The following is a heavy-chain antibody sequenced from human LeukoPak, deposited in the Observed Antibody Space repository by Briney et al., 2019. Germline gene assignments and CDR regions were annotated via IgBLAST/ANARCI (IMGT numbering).Heavy chain of an antibody. CDR3: ARDPGGNY. D-gene: IGHD1-14*01. CDR2: ISYDGSNK. CDR1: GFTFSSYA. Sequence: GGSLSLSCAASGFTFSSYAMHWVRQAPGKGLEWVAVISYDGSNKYYADSVKGRFTISRDNSKNTLYLQMNSLRAEDTAVYYCARDPGGNYWGQGTLVTVSS. V-gene: IGHV3-30*04. J-gene: IGHJ4*02.